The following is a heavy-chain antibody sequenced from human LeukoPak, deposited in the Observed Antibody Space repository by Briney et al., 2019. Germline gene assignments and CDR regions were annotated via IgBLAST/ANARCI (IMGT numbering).Heavy chain of an antibody. Sequence: GGSLRLSCAASGXTFSDYYMSWIRQAPGKGLEWVSYISSSSSYANYADSVKGRFTISRDNAKNSLYLQMNSLRAEDTAVYYCASGPGYYLLSYYYYGMDVWGQGTTVTVSS. D-gene: IGHD3-3*01. CDR3: ASGPGYYLLSYYYYGMDV. V-gene: IGHV3-11*06. J-gene: IGHJ6*02. CDR2: ISSSSSYA. CDR1: GXTFSDYY.